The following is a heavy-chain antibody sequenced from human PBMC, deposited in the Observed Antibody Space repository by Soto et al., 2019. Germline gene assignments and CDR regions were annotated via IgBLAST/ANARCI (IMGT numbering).Heavy chain of an antibody. D-gene: IGHD2-2*01. Sequence: QVQLVQSGAEVKKPGASVKVSCKASGYTFTSYDINWVRQATGQGLEWMGWMNPNSGNTGYAQKFQGRVTMTRNTSISTAYMELSSLRSEDTAVYYCARGPRRHGYCSSTSCYGSGVYFDYWGQGTLVTVSS. CDR2: MNPNSGNT. V-gene: IGHV1-8*01. CDR3: ARGPRRHGYCSSTSCYGSGVYFDY. CDR1: GYTFTSYD. J-gene: IGHJ4*02.